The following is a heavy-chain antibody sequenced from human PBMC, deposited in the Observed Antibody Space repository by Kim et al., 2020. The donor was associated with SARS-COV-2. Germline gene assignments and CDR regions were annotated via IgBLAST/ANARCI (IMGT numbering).Heavy chain of an antibody. Sequence: GESLKISCKGSGYTFSDYWISWERQMPGKGLEWMGRIDPTDSYTTYNPYFQGHVTISVDKSIRTAYLQWSRLKASDTAIYYCASPYGSGSIFSDLWGQGAQDTVSS. V-gene: IGHV5-10-1*01. CDR3: ASPYGSGSIFSDL. CDR2: IDPTDSYT. J-gene: IGHJ4*02. D-gene: IGHD3-10*01. CDR1: GYTFSDYW.